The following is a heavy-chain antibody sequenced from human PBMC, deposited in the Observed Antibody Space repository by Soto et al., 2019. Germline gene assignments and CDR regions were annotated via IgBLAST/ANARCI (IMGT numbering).Heavy chain of an antibody. CDR2: TSFDGGEN. CDR3: ARDQRPKSSSLHYSFYGMDV. CDR1: GFIFSSFG. V-gene: IGHV3-30*03. D-gene: IGHD6-13*01. Sequence: PGGSLRLSCAASGFIFSSFGVHWVRQSPGKGLEWVAVTSFDGGENFYAESVRGRFNISRDNSKNTVYLHMNSLRPEDTAMYYCARDQRPKSSSLHYSFYGMDVWGQGTTVTVSS. J-gene: IGHJ6*02.